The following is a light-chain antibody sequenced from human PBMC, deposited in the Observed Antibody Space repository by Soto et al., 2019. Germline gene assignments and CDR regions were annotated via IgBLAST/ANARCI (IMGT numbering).Light chain of an antibody. Sequence: EIVLTQSPGTLSVSPGEGATLSCRASQSISSNLAWYLQKPGQAPRLLIYGASSRATGIPDRFSGSGSGTDFTLTISRLEPEDFAVYYCQQYGSSPGTFGQGTKVDIK. CDR1: QSISSN. J-gene: IGKJ1*01. V-gene: IGKV3-20*01. CDR2: GAS. CDR3: QQYGSSPGT.